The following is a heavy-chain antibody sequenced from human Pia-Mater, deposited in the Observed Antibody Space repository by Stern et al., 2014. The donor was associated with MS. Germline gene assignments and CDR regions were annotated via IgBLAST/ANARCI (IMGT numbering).Heavy chain of an antibody. CDR1: GGSISSYY. Sequence: QVQLQESGPGLVKPSATLSLTCTVSGGSISSYYWSWIRQPPGKGLEWIGYIYYSGSTTYNPSLKSRVTISVDTAKNQFSLKLSSVTAADTAVYYCARGATQAFDPWGQGTLVTVSS. CDR3: ARGATQAFDP. CDR2: IYYSGST. J-gene: IGHJ5*02. V-gene: IGHV4-59*01.